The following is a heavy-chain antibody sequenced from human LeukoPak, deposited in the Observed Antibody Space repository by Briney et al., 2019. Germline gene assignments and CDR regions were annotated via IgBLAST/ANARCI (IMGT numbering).Heavy chain of an antibody. CDR1: GYTFTGYY. Sequence: ASVKVSCKASGYTFTGYYMHWVRQAPGQWLEWMGWINPNSGGTNYAQKFQGRVTMTRDTSISTAYMELSRLRSDDTAVYYCARAAGYPNWFDPWGQGTLVTVSS. CDR3: ARAAGYPNWFDP. CDR2: INPNSGGT. V-gene: IGHV1-2*02. D-gene: IGHD5-12*01. J-gene: IGHJ5*02.